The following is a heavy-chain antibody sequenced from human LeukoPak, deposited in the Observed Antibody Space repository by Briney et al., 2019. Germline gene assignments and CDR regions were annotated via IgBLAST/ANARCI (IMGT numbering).Heavy chain of an antibody. CDR2: VSGSGGGT. V-gene: IGHV3-23*01. CDR3: ARYVRKPYGVGGDYYFYMDV. CDR1: GFTFSSYG. J-gene: IGHJ6*03. Sequence: GSLRLSCAASGFTFSSYGVSWVRQAPGKGLEWVSAVSGSGGGTYYADSVKGRFTISRDNSKNTLYLQMNSLRAEDADLYYCARYVRKPYGVGGDYYFYMDVWGKGTTVTVSS. D-gene: IGHD3-16*01.